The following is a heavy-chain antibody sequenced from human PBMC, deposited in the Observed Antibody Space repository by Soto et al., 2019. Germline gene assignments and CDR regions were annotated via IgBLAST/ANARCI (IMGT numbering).Heavy chain of an antibody. CDR3: AKDAGFSNSCYLIY. J-gene: IGHJ4*02. V-gene: IGHV3-30*02. Sequence: DSVKGRFTISRDNSKNTLYLQMNSLRAEDTAVYYCAKDAGFSNSCYLIYWGQGTLVTVSS. D-gene: IGHD6-13*01.